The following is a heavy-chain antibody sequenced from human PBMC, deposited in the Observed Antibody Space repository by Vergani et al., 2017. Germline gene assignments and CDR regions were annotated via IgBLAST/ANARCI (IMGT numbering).Heavy chain of an antibody. CDR1: GFTLSNYD. CDR3: AKHFRGWGIDY. J-gene: IGHJ4*02. D-gene: IGHD3-16*01. CDR2: IQFDGSNQ. V-gene: IGHV3-30*02. Sequence: QVQLVESGGGVVQRGGSLRLSCATSGFTLSNYDMQWIRQAPGKGLEFVAFIQFDGSNQYYADSVKGRFTLSRDFSKNTLDLQMNSLGTDDTATYYCAKHFRGWGIDYWGQGTQVIVSS.